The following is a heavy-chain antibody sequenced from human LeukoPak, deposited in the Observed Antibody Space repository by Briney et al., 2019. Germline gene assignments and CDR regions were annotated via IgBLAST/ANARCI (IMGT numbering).Heavy chain of an antibody. CDR2: MNPVSGNA. CDR3: ARAPMGAAALY. D-gene: IGHD6-13*01. V-gene: IGHV1-8*01. Sequence: ASVKVSCKASGYTFTNFDINWVRQAPGQGLEWMGWMNPVSGNAGSAQKFQGRVTLTRDTSISSAYMELSSLRSDDTAFYYCARAPMGAAALYWGQGTLVTVSS. J-gene: IGHJ4*02. CDR1: GYTFTNFD.